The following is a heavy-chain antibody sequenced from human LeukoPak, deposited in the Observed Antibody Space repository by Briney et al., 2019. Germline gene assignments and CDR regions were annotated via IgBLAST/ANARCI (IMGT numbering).Heavy chain of an antibody. D-gene: IGHD5-18*01. Sequence: ASVKVSCKASGYTFTGYYMHWVRQAPGQGLEWMGWINPNSGGTNYAQKFQGRVTMTRDTSISTAYMELSRLRSDDTAVYYCARGSYTASHRRVYYFDCWGQGTLVTVSS. CDR1: GYTFTGYY. CDR2: INPNSGGT. V-gene: IGHV1-2*02. CDR3: ARGSYTASHRRVYYFDC. J-gene: IGHJ4*02.